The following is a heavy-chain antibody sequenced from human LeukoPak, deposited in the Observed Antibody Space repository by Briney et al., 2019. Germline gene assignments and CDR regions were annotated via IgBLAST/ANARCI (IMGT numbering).Heavy chain of an antibody. D-gene: IGHD2-15*01. V-gene: IGHV3-21*01. CDR1: GFTFSSYS. CDR2: ISSSSSYI. J-gene: IGHJ4*02. Sequence: PGGSLRLSCAASGFTFSSYSMNWVRQAPGKGLEWVSSISSSSSYIYYADSVKGRFTISRDNAKNSLYLQMNSLRAEDTAVYYCAREGVVPIQYGTDYWGQGTLVTVSS. CDR3: AREGVVPIQYGTDY.